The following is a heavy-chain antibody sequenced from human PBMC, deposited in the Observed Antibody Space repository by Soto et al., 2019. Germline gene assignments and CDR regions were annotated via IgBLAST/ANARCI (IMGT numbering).Heavy chain of an antibody. CDR1: GGSISSYY. CDR3: ARTYGRNFDY. J-gene: IGHJ4*02. D-gene: IGHD3-10*01. CDR2: IYYSGST. V-gene: IGHV4-59*01. Sequence: SETLSLTCTVSGGSISSYYWSWIRQPPGKGLEWIGYIYYSGSTNYNPSLKSRVTISVDTFKNQFSLKLSSVTAADTALYYCARTYGRNFDYWGQGTLVTVS.